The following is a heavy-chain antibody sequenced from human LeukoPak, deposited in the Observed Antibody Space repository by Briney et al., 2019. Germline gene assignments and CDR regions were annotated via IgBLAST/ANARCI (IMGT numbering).Heavy chain of an antibody. D-gene: IGHD3-10*01. CDR2: INPNSGGT. CDR3: ATVSYGSGSYREVPRNDY. Sequence: ASVKVSCKASGYTFTSYYMHWVRQAPGQGLEWMGWINPNSGGTNYAQKFQGWVTMTRDTSISTAYMELSSLRSEDTAVYYCATVSYGSGSYREVPRNDYWGQGTLVTVSS. J-gene: IGHJ4*02. V-gene: IGHV1-2*04. CDR1: GYTFTSYY.